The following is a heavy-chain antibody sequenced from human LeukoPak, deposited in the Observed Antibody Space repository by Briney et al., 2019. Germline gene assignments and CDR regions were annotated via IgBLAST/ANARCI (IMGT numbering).Heavy chain of an antibody. D-gene: IGHD3-3*01. Sequence: GGSLRLSCAASGFTFSYYSMNWVRQAPGKGLEWVSYISSSGTTIYYADSVKGRLTISRDNGKNSLYLQMNSLRAEDTAVYYCARESDKHYDFWSGYLALDYWGQGTLVTVSS. CDR2: ISSSGTTI. CDR1: GFTFSYYS. V-gene: IGHV3-48*01. J-gene: IGHJ4*02. CDR3: ARESDKHYDFWSGYLALDY.